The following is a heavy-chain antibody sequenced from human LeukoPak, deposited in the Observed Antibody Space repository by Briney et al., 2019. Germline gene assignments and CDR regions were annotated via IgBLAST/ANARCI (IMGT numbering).Heavy chain of an antibody. Sequence: GGSLRLSCAASGFTFNSYSMNWVRQAPGKGLEWVSSISSSSSFIYYADSVKGRFTISRDNAKGSLDLQMNSLRVEDTAVYYCARDLSGGGWYFGGQGTLVTVSS. V-gene: IGHV3-21*01. CDR1: GFTFNSYS. CDR3: ARDLSGGGWYF. J-gene: IGHJ4*02. CDR2: ISSSSSFI. D-gene: IGHD6-19*01.